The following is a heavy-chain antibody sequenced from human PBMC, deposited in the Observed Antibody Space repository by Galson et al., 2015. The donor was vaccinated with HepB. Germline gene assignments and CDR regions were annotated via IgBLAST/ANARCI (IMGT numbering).Heavy chain of an antibody. CDR1: GLNFHSYW. Sequence: SLRLSCAASGLNFHSYWMNWVRQAPGKGLEWVANIQQDGSQKYYVDSVKGRFTISRDNARNSVYLQMNSLRAEDTAVYYCAGGHNFYYYYYMDVWGKGTPVTVSS. CDR2: IQQDGSQK. V-gene: IGHV3-7*03. J-gene: IGHJ6*03. CDR3: AGGHNFYYYYYMDV.